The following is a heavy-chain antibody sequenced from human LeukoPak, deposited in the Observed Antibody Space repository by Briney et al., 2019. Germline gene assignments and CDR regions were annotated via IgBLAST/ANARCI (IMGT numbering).Heavy chain of an antibody. CDR1: GGSINTNTFF. D-gene: IGHD3-3*01. V-gene: IGHV4-39*01. CDR3: VRQSRIFGVTRPGYMDV. Sequence: SETLSLTCGVSGGSINTNTFFWGWIRQPPGKGLEWIGNVFYSGDTMYNPSLKSRVTMSIDTSKSQFSLSLSSVTAADTAMYWCVRQSRIFGVTRPGYMDVWGKGIMVSVSS. CDR2: VFYSGDT. J-gene: IGHJ6*03.